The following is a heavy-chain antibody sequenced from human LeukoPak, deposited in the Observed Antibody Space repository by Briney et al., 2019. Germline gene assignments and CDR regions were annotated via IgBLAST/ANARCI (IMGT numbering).Heavy chain of an antibody. D-gene: IGHD3-10*02. CDR2: ISSSTTYI. CDR3: AELGITMIGGV. V-gene: IGHV3-21*01. CDR1: GFTFSSYS. J-gene: IGHJ6*04. Sequence: GGSLRLSCAASGFTFSSYSMNWVRQAPGKGLEWVSSISSSTTYIYYADSVKGRFTISRDNAKSSLYLQMHSLRAEDTAVYYCAELGITMIGGVWGKGTTVTISS.